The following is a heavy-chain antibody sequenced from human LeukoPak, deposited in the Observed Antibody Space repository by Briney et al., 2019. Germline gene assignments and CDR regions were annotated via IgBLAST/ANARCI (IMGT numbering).Heavy chain of an antibody. V-gene: IGHV4-34*01. Sequence: SETLSLTCAVYGGSFSGYYWSWIRQPPGKGREWVGEINHSGSTSYNPSLKSRVTISVDTSKNQFSLKLSSVTAADTAVYYCARGGYDFWSGRLYYYYYMDVWGKGTTVTVSS. J-gene: IGHJ6*03. CDR1: GGSFSGYY. D-gene: IGHD3-3*01. CDR2: INHSGST. CDR3: ARGGYDFWSGRLYYYYYMDV.